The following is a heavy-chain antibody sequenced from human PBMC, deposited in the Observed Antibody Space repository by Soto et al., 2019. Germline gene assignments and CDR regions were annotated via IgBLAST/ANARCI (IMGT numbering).Heavy chain of an antibody. D-gene: IGHD3-10*01. CDR1: GFTFSSYG. CDR3: ARSSRGAFDI. V-gene: IGHV3-48*01. J-gene: IGHJ3*02. Sequence: GGSLRLSCAASGFTFSSYGMNWVRQAPGKGLEWISHISSSSTTIHYADSVKGRFTISRDNAKNSLYLQMNSLKAEDTAVYYCARSSRGAFDIWGQGTMVTVSS. CDR2: ISSSSTTI.